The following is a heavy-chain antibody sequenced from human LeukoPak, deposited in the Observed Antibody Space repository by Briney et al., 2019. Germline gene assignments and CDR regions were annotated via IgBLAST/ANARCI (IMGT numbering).Heavy chain of an antibody. CDR2: IIPIFDIT. D-gene: IGHD4-17*01. CDR1: GGTFSSYS. CDR3: ARGDGDYNYFYMDV. Sequence: GASVKVSCKASGGTFSSYSISWVRQAPGQGLEWMGGIIPIFDITNYAQKFQGRVTLTADESTSTAYMELRSLRSDDTAVYYCARGDGDYNYFYMDVWGRGTTVTVSS. J-gene: IGHJ6*03. V-gene: IGHV1-69*13.